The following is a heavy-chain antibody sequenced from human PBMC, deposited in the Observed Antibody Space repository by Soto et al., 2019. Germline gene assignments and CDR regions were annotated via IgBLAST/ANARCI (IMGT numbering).Heavy chain of an antibody. Sequence: VASVKVSCKASGYTFTGYYMHWVRQAPGQGLEWMGWINPNSGGTNYAQKFQGRVTMTRDTSISTAYMELSRLRSDDTAVYYCEQYCSSTSCYLWGQGTTVTVSS. CDR2: INPNSGGT. V-gene: IGHV1-2*02. D-gene: IGHD2-2*01. CDR3: EQYCSSTSCYL. CDR1: GYTFTGYY. J-gene: IGHJ6*02.